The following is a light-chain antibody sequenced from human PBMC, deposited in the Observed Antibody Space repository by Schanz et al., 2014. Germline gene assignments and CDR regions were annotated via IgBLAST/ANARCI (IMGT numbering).Light chain of an antibody. V-gene: IGKV1-5*03. CDR2: QAS. J-gene: IGKJ5*01. CDR3: QQYNSYSIT. CDR1: QSISSW. Sequence: DIQMTQSPSTLSASVGDRVTITCWASQSISSWLAWYQQKPGKAPKLLIHQASSLESGVPSRFSGSGSGTEFTLTISGLQPDDFATYYCQQYNSYSITFGQGTRLDIK.